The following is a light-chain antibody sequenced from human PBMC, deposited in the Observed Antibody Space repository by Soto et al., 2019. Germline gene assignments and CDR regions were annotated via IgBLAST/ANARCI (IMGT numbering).Light chain of an antibody. J-gene: IGLJ1*01. V-gene: IGLV1-44*01. CDR1: SSNIGSNT. Sequence: QSVLTQPPSASGTPGQRVTISCSGSSSNIGSNTVNWYQQLPGTAPKLLIYNNNQRLSGVPDRFSGSTSGTSASLAISGLQSEDEADYYCAAWDDSLNGLVFGTGTKVTVL. CDR3: AAWDDSLNGLV. CDR2: NNN.